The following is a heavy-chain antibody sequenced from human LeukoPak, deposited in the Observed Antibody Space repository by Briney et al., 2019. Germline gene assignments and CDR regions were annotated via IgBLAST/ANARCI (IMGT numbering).Heavy chain of an antibody. V-gene: IGHV4-59*12. Sequence: SETLSLTCTVSGGSITSYYWSWIRQPPGKGLEWIAYIYYSGSTNYNPSLKSRVTISVDKSKNQFSLKLSSVTAADTAVYYCARTMYSSSSGFDYWGQGTLVTVSS. CDR2: IYYSGST. D-gene: IGHD6-6*01. CDR3: ARTMYSSSSGFDY. CDR1: GGSITSYY. J-gene: IGHJ4*02.